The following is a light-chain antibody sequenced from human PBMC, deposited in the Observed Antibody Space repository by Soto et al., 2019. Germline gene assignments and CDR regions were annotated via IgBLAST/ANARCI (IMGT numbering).Light chain of an antibody. CDR2: GVS. J-gene: IGKJ4*01. CDR3: QQYDKSTLT. CDR1: QSVSSSY. V-gene: IGKV3-20*01. Sequence: DIVLTQSPGTLSLSPGERATLSCRPSQSVSSSYLAWYQQKPGQAPRXXIFGVSSRDAGIPDRFSGSGSGTEFTLTISRLEPEDYAVYYCQQYDKSTLTFGGGTKVDIK.